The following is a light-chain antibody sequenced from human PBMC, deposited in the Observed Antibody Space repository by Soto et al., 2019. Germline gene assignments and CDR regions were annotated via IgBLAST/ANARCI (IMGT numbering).Light chain of an antibody. V-gene: IGKV3-20*01. CDR2: GAS. CDR1: QSISSSY. Sequence: EIVMTQSPATLSVSPGERATLSCWASQSISSSYLAWYQQKPGQAPRLLIYGASSRATGIPDRFSGSGSGTDFTLTISRLEPEDFAVYYCHQYDSWTFGQGTKVDIK. J-gene: IGKJ1*01. CDR3: HQYDSWT.